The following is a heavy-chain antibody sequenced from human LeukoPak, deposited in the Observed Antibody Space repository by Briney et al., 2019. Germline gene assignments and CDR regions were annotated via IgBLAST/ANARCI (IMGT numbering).Heavy chain of an antibody. V-gene: IGHV5-51*01. J-gene: IGHJ4*02. CDR3: ARLLGNWNRPFDY. D-gene: IGHD1-1*01. Sequence: GESLKISCKGFGYTFTNYWIGWVRQMPGKGLEWMGIIFPGDFDTRYSPSFQGQVTISADKSISTAYLQWSSLKASDTAMYYCARLLGNWNRPFDYWGQGTLVTVSS. CDR1: GYTFTNYW. CDR2: IFPGDFDT.